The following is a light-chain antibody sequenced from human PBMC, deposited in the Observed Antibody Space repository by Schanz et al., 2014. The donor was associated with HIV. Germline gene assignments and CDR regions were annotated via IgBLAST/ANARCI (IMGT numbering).Light chain of an antibody. J-gene: IGKJ2*01. CDR2: GAS. Sequence: DVQMTQSPSTLSASVGDRVTLTCRASQTVFTWLAWYQEKPGKAPKLLIYGASRLDSGVPSRFSGSRSGTEFTLTISSLQPDDFATYYCQQYNDGSYTFGQGTKLEIK. V-gene: IGKV1-5*03. CDR3: QQYNDGSYT. CDR1: QTVFTW.